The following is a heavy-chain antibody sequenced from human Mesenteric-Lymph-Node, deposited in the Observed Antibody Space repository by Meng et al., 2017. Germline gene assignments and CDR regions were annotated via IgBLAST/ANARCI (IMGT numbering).Heavy chain of an antibody. J-gene: IGHJ2*01. D-gene: IGHD7-27*01. CDR3: ARVTINWGFEHWYFDL. Sequence: PEGGGGLVKPSGALTPPPAVYGGSFIGYFGSCCRQPPGKGLEWIGESNNSESTNYNPSLKSRVTISVDTSKNQFSLKLSSVTAADTAVYYCARVTINWGFEHWYFDLWGRGTLVTVSS. CDR1: GGSFIGYF. V-gene: IGHV4-34*01. CDR2: SNNSEST.